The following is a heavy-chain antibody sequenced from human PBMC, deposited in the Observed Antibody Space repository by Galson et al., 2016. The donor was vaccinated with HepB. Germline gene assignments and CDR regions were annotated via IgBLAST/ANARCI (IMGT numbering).Heavy chain of an antibody. V-gene: IGHV3-21*01. CDR3: ARAGSGTSKYYYYYGMDV. Sequence: SLRLSCAASGFTFGSNGMNWVRQAPGKGLEWVSSISSSSNYIYYADSVKGRFTISRDNAKNSLYLQMNSLSAEDTAVYFCARAGSGTSKYYYYYGMDVWGQGTTVTVSS. CDR1: GFTFGSNG. CDR2: ISSSSNYI. D-gene: IGHD3-10*01. J-gene: IGHJ6*02.